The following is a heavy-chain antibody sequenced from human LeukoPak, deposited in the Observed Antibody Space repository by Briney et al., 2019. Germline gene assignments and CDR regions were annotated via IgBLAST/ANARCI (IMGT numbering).Heavy chain of an antibody. CDR1: GFTFGAYT. CDR2: IRNKADGGTP. CDR3: TRDPPTKY. D-gene: IGHD1-26*01. J-gene: IGHJ4*02. V-gene: IGHV3-49*03. Sequence: GGSLRLSCTASGFTFGAYTITWIRQAPGRGLEWVGFIRNKADGGTPEYAASAKGRFTISRDDSKNIAYLQMNSLKTDDTAVYYCTRDPPTKYWGQGTLVSVSS.